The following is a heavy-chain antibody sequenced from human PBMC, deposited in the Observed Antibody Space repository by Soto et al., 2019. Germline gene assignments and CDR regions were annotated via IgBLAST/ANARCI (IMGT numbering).Heavy chain of an antibody. D-gene: IGHD6-19*01. J-gene: IGHJ5*02. CDR2: IYHSEST. Sequence: QVQLQESGPGLVKPSGTLSLTCAVSGGSISSSNWWSWVRQPPGKGLEWIGEIYHSESTNYNPSLNSRVTIAVDKSNNHFSLKLSSVTAADTAVYYCARGRYSSGWYGEWFDPWGQGTLVTVSS. CDR3: ARGRYSSGWYGEWFDP. V-gene: IGHV4-4*02. CDR1: GGSISSSNW.